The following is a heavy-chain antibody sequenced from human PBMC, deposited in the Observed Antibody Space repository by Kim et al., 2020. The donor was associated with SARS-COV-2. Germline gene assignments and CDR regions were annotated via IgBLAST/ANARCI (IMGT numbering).Heavy chain of an antibody. Sequence: GGSLRLSCAASGFTFSSYWMSWVRQAPGKGLEWVANIKQDGSEKYYVDSVKGRFTISRDNAKNSLYLQMNSLRAEDTAVYYCAKMYGWFGEGDYFDYWGQGTLVTVSS. D-gene: IGHD3-10*01. CDR2: IKQDGSEK. CDR1: GFTFSSYW. V-gene: IGHV3-7*03. CDR3: AKMYGWFGEGDYFDY. J-gene: IGHJ4*02.